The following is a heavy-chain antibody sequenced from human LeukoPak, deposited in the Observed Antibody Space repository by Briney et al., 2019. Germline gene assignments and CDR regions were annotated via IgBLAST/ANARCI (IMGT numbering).Heavy chain of an antibody. D-gene: IGHD2-15*01. CDR1: GYTFTSYG. Sequence: ASVKVSCKASGYTFTSYGISWVRQAPGQGLEWMGWISAYSGNTNYAQKLQGRVTMTTDTSTSTAYMELRSLRSDDTAVYYCARANGYCSGGSCYSLWSWFDPWGQGTLVTVSS. CDR3: ARANGYCSGGSCYSLWSWFDP. J-gene: IGHJ5*02. V-gene: IGHV1-18*01. CDR2: ISAYSGNT.